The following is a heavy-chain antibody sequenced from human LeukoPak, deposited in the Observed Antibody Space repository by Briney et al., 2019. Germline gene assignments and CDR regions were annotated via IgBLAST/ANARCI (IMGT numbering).Heavy chain of an antibody. J-gene: IGHJ4*02. D-gene: IGHD3-16*01. CDR2: ISFDATNR. Sequence: PGGSLRLSCTASGFTFNNYALHWVRQAPGKGLEWVAVISFDATNRYYADSVKGRFTISRDNSKNTLPLQMDSLRADDTAVYYCARDPQGRPGNKKWGGYLDYWGQGTLVTVSS. CDR1: GFTFNNYA. CDR3: ARDPQGRPGNKKWGGYLDY. V-gene: IGHV3-30*04.